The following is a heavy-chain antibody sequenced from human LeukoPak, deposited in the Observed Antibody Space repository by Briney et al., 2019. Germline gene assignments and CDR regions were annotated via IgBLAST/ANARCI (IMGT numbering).Heavy chain of an antibody. CDR1: GGSISSYY. CDR3: ARLDLDWTQPKYYYYYYGMDV. D-gene: IGHD3-9*01. Sequence: SETLSLTCTVSGGSISSYYWSWIRQPPGKGLEWIGYIYYSGSTNYNPSLKSRVTISVDTSKNQFSLKLSSVTAADTAVYYCARLDLDWTQPKYYYYYYGMDVWGQGTTVTVSS. V-gene: IGHV4-59*01. J-gene: IGHJ6*02. CDR2: IYYSGST.